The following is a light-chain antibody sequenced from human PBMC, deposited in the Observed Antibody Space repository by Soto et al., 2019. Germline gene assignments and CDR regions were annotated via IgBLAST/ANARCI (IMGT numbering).Light chain of an antibody. CDR3: QQRSSLPLT. CDR2: DAS. V-gene: IGKV3-11*01. CDR1: QSAYTY. Sequence: EIVLTQSPATLSMSPGEIATLACRASQSAYTYLAWYQQKPGQAPRLLIYDASNRATGIPARFSGSGSGTDFTLTIGSLEPEDFAVYYCQQRSSLPLTFGGGTKVEIK. J-gene: IGKJ4*01.